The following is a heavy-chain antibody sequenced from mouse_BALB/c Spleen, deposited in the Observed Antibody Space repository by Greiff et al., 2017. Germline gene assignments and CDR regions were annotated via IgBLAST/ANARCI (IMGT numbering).Heavy chain of an antibody. D-gene: IGHD1-1*02. Sequence: VKLMESGAELVKPGASVTLSCKASGYTFTSYYMYWVKQRPGQGLEWIGEINPSNGGTNFNEKFKSKATLTVDKSSSTAYMQLSSLTSEDSAVYYCTRDGRGWGQGTLVTVSA. CDR3: TRDGRG. J-gene: IGHJ3*01. CDR1: GYTFTSYY. V-gene: IGHV1S81*02. CDR2: INPSNGGT.